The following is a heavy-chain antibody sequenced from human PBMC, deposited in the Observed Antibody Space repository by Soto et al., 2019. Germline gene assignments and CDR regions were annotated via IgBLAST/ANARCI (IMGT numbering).Heavy chain of an antibody. D-gene: IGHD6-6*01. CDR3: ARRIAARIPYYYYYGMDV. CDR2: IIPIFGTA. CDR1: GGTFSSYA. Sequence: QVQLVQSGAEVKKPGSSVKVSCKASGGTFSSYAISWVRQAPGQGLEWMGWIIPIFGTANYAQKFQGRVTITADESTSTAYMELSSLRSEDTAVYYCARRIAARIPYYYYYGMDVWGQGTTVTVSS. V-gene: IGHV1-69*12. J-gene: IGHJ6*02.